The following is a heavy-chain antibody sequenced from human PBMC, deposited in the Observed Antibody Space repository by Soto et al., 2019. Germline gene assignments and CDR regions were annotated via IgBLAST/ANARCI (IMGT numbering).Heavy chain of an antibody. CDR1: GFTFSSYG. J-gene: IGHJ4*02. CDR2: ISYDGSNT. CDR3: AKEGGLSGSYYISSSYYFVY. V-gene: IGHV3-30*18. Sequence: QVQLVESGGGVVQPGRSLRLSCVASGFTFSSYGMHWVRQAPGKGLEWVAIISYDGSNTYYADSVKGRFTISRDNSKNTLYLQMNSLRAENTSVYYCAKEGGLSGSYYISSSYYFVYCGQGTLVTVSS. D-gene: IGHD1-26*01.